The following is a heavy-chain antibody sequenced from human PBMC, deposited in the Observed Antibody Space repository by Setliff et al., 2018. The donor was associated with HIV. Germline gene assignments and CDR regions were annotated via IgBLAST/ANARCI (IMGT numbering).Heavy chain of an antibody. CDR1: GFTFSRYA. Sequence: GGSLRLSCAASGFTFSRYAMSWVCQAPGKGLEWVSIISGCGGSTNYADSVKGRFTISRDNSKNTLYLQMNSLRAEDTAVYYCAKDRRMQLWYDAFDIWGQGTMVTVSS. J-gene: IGHJ3*02. V-gene: IGHV3-23*01. D-gene: IGHD5-18*01. CDR3: AKDRRMQLWYDAFDI. CDR2: ISGCGGST.